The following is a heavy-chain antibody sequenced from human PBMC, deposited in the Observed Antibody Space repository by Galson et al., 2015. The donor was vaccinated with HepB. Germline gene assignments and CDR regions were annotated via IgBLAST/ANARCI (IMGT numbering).Heavy chain of an antibody. J-gene: IGHJ6*03. CDR3: ARDGSGYYYYYYMDV. Sequence: SLRLSCAASGFTFSSYWMSWVRQAPGKGLEWVANIKQDGSEKYYVDSVKGRFTISRDNAKNSLYLQMNSLRAEDTAVYYCARDGSGYYYYYYMDVWGKGTTVTVSS. CDR2: IKQDGSEK. CDR1: GFTFSSYW. V-gene: IGHV3-7*03. D-gene: IGHD3-10*01.